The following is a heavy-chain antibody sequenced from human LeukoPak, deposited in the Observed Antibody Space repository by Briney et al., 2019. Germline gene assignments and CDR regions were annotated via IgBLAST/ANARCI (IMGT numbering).Heavy chain of an antibody. CDR1: GFSFYDYG. CDR2: INWNGDST. V-gene: IGHV3-20*04. D-gene: IGHD3-22*01. J-gene: IGHJ4*02. Sequence: GGSLRLSCAASGFSFYDYGLTWVRQAPGKGLEWVSGINWNGDSTDYADSVKGRFTSSRDNAKNSLYLQMNSLRAEDTALYYCARDLRVVITGSFDSWGQGTLVTVSS. CDR3: ARDLRVVITGSFDS.